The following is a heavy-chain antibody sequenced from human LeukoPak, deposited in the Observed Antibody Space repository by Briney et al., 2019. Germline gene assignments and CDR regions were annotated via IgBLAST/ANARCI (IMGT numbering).Heavy chain of an antibody. D-gene: IGHD4-17*01. CDR2: INPSGGST. V-gene: IGHV1-46*01. Sequence: ASVKVSCKASRYTFTSYYMHWVRQAPGQGLEWMGIINPSGGSTSYAQKFQGRVTMTRDMSTSTVYMELSSLRSEDTAVYYCARDPADYAYDYWGQGTLVTVSS. J-gene: IGHJ4*02. CDR3: ARDPADYAYDY. CDR1: RYTFTSYY.